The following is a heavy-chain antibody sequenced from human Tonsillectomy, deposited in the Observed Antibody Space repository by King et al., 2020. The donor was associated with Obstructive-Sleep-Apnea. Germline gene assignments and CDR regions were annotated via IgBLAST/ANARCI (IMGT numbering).Heavy chain of an antibody. J-gene: IGHJ4*02. D-gene: IGHD3-10*01. CDR2: IIGSVGST. CDR3: AKGGSMVRGVIRDFDY. V-gene: IGHV3-23*04. CDR1: GFTFSSYA. Sequence: QLVQSGGGLVQPGGSLRLSCAASGFTFSSYAMSWVRQAPGKGLEWVSAIIGSVGSTYYADSVKGRFTLSRANSKNTLYRQMNSLRAEDTAVYYCAKGGSMVRGVIRDFDYWGQGTLVTVSS.